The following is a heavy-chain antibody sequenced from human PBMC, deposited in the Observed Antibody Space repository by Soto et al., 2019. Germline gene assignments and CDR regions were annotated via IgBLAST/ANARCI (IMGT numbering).Heavy chain of an antibody. J-gene: IGHJ4*02. V-gene: IGHV3-74*01. CDR3: ARDNSEYTRPFDY. Sequence: GGSLRLSCAASGFTFSSYWMHWVRQAPGKGLVWVSRINSDGSLTSYADSVNGRFTISRDNAKNTLYLKMNSLRAEDTAVYYCARDNSEYTRPFDYWGQGTLVTVSS. CDR1: GFTFSSYW. D-gene: IGHD5-18*01. CDR2: INSDGSLT.